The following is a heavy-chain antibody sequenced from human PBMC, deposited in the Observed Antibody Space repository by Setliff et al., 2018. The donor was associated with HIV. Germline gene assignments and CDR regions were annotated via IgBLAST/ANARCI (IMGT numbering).Heavy chain of an antibody. D-gene: IGHD1-20*01. CDR1: GFSFSNYW. CDR2: INSDGSST. CDR3: VRDITTCWDV. V-gene: IGHV3-74*01. J-gene: IGHJ6*02. Sequence: ESLKISCAASGFSFSNYWMHWVRQAPGKGLVWVSRINSDGSSTSYADSVRGRFTISRDNPKNMLYLQMNSLRGEDTAVYYCVRDITTCWDVWGQGTTVTVSS.